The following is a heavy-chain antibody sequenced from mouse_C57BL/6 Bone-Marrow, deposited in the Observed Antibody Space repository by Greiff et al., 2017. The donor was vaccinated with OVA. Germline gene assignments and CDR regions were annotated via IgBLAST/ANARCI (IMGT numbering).Heavy chain of an antibody. CDR3: ASLGSSYDWYFDV. Sequence: QVQLQQSGAELAKPGASVKLSCKASGYTFTSYWMHWVKQRPGQGLEWIGYINPSSGYTKYNQKFKDKATLTADKSSSTAYMQLSSLTYEDSAVYYCASLGSSYDWYFDVWGTGTTVTVSS. V-gene: IGHV1-7*01. D-gene: IGHD1-1*01. CDR1: GYTFTSYW. CDR2: INPSSGYT. J-gene: IGHJ1*03.